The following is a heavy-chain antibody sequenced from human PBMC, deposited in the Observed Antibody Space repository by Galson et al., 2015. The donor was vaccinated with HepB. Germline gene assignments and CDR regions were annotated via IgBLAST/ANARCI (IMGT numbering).Heavy chain of an antibody. J-gene: IGHJ6*02. CDR3: ARDLYSSGWSYGMDV. Sequence: SLRLSCAASGLTFSSYGMHWVRQAPGKGLEWVAVIWYDGSNKYYADSVKGRFTISRDNSKNTLYLQMNSLRAEDTAVYYCARDLYSSGWSYGMDVWGQGTTVTVSS. V-gene: IGHV3-33*08. CDR1: GLTFSSYG. CDR2: IWYDGSNK. D-gene: IGHD6-19*01.